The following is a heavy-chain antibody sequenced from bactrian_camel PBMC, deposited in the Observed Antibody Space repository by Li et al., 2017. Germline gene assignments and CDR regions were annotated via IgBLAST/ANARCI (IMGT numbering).Heavy chain of an antibody. Sequence: DVQLVESGGGSVQAGGSLRLSCTASEYDYTHHCVGWYRQAPGKGLEWVSAINGDSGRTYYADSVKGRFTISRDNAKNTVYLQMNSLKLEDTAMYYCALDYSTACFSGASSYEYQYRGQGTQVTVS. CDR3: ALDYSTACFSGASSYEYQY. V-gene: IGHV3S40*01. CDR1: EYDYTHHC. J-gene: IGHJ4*01. D-gene: IGHD1*01. CDR2: INGDSGRT.